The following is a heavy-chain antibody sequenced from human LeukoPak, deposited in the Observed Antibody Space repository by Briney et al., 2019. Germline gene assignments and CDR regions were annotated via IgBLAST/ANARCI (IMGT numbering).Heavy chain of an antibody. Sequence: PGGSLRLSCAASGFTVSSDYMSWVRQAPGKGLEWVSVIYSGGSTYYADSVKGRFTTSRDNSKNTLYLQMNSLRAEDTAVYYCARFARVPFWGQGTLVTVSS. V-gene: IGHV3-53*01. J-gene: IGHJ4*02. CDR1: GFTVSSDY. CDR3: ARFARVPF. CDR2: IYSGGST. D-gene: IGHD3-10*01.